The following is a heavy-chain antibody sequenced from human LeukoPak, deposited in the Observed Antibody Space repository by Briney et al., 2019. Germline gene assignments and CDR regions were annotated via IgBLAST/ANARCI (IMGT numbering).Heavy chain of an antibody. CDR3: AKDPYSYGSYFDY. CDR2: IWYDGRDK. Sequence: GGSLRLSXAASGFTFSGCGMHWVRQAPGKGLEWVAFIWYDGRDKYYVDSVKGRFTISRDNSKNTLYLQMNSLRAEDTAMYYCAKDPYSYGSYFDYWGQGTLVTVSS. CDR1: GFTFSGCG. J-gene: IGHJ4*02. V-gene: IGHV3-30*02. D-gene: IGHD5-18*01.